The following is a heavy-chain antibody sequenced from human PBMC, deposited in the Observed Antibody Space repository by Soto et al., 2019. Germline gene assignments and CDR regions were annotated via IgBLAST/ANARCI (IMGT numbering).Heavy chain of an antibody. CDR2: IIPIFGTA. CDR3: ARVGISAAGPENWFDP. V-gene: IGHV1-69*01. D-gene: IGHD6-13*01. Sequence: QVQLVQSGAEVKKPGSSVKVSCKASGGTFSSYAISWVRQAPGQGLEWMGGIIPIFGTANYAQQFQGRVTMTADESQSTVYMELSRLRSEDTAVYYCARVGISAAGPENWFDPWGQGTLVTVSS. CDR1: GGTFSSYA. J-gene: IGHJ5*02.